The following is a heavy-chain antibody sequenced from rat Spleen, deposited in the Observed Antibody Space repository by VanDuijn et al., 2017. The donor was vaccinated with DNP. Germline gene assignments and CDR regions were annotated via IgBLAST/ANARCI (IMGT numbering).Heavy chain of an antibody. CDR2: ISYDGSST. J-gene: IGHJ2*01. CDR1: GFIFSNYD. V-gene: IGHV5S10*01. D-gene: IGHD1-4*01. Sequence: EVRLVESGGGLEQPGKSMKLSCAASGFIFSNYDMAWVRQAPKKGLEWVATISYDGSSTYYRDSVKGRFTISRDNAKSTLYLQMDSLRSEDTATYYCTTDLGTRVFDYWGQGVMVTVSS. CDR3: TTDLGTRVFDY.